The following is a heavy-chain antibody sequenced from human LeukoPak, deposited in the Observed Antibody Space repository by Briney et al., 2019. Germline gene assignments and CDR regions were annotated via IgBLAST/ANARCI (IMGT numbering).Heavy chain of an antibody. CDR3: AKDWRDCSGGDCYHLDD. Sequence: GSLRLSCAASGFTFSSSAMSWVRQAPGKGLEWVSVISGSGGSTYYADSVKGRFTISRDNSKNTVYLQMNSLRPEDTAVYYCAKDWRDCSGGDCYHLDDWGQGTLVTVSS. V-gene: IGHV3-23*01. CDR1: GFTFSSSA. J-gene: IGHJ4*02. CDR2: ISGSGGST. D-gene: IGHD2-21*02.